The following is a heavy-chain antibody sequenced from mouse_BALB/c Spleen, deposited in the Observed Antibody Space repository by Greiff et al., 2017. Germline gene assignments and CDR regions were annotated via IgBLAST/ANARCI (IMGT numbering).Heavy chain of an antibody. CDR1: GFTFSSFG. D-gene: IGHD1-1*01. CDR3: ASNYGSNAMDY. CDR2: ISSGSSTI. V-gene: IGHV5-17*02. J-gene: IGHJ4*01. Sequence: EVKLQESGGGLVQPGGSRKLSCAASGFTFSSFGMHWVRQAPEKGLEWVAYISSGSSTIYYADTVKGRFTISRDNPKNTLFLQMTSLRSEDTAMYYCASNYGSNAMDYWGQGTSVTVSS.